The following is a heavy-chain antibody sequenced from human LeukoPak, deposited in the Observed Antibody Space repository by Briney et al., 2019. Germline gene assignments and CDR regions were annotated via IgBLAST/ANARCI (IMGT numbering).Heavy chain of an antibody. V-gene: IGHV4-34*01. CDR3: ARYRYGDYGGDY. D-gene: IGHD4-17*01. CDR1: GGSFSGYY. Sequence: PSETLSLTCAVYGGSFSGYYWSWIRQPPGKGLEWIGEINHSGSTNYNPSLRSRVTISVDTSKNQFSLKLSSVTAADTAVYYCARYRYGDYGGDYWGQGTLVTVSS. CDR2: INHSGST. J-gene: IGHJ4*02.